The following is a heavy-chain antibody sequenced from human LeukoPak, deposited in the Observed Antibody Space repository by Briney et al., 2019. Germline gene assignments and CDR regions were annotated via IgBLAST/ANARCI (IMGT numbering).Heavy chain of an antibody. CDR2: IYYSGNT. CDR3: ARHRIAVAGTTHNWFDP. CDR1: GGSISSSGYY. V-gene: IGHV4-39*01. J-gene: IGHJ5*02. Sequence: SETLSLTCTVSGGSISSSGYYWGWIRQPPGKGLEWIGSIYYSGNTYYNPSLKSRVTISVDTSKNQFSLKLSSVTAADTAVYYCARHRIAVAGTTHNWFDPWGQGTLATVSS. D-gene: IGHD6-19*01.